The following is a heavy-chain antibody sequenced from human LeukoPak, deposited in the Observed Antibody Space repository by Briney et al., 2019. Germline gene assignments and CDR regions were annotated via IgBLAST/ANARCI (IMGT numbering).Heavy chain of an antibody. CDR2: ISYDGSNK. CDR1: GFTLSGFA. Sequence: GGSLRPSCAASGFTLSGFAMHWVRQAPGKGLEWVAVISYDGSNKYYADSVKGRFTISRDNSKNTLYLQMNSLRAEDTAVYYCARTICTYCGGELDYWGQGTLVTVSS. J-gene: IGHJ4*02. CDR3: ARTICTYCGGELDY. V-gene: IGHV3-30-3*01. D-gene: IGHD2-21*01.